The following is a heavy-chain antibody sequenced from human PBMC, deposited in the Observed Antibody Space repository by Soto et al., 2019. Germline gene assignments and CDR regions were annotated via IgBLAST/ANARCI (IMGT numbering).Heavy chain of an antibody. CDR1: GGSISSGGYY. V-gene: IGHV4-31*03. J-gene: IGHJ6*02. CDR2: IYYSGST. Sequence: SETLSLTCTVSGGSISSGGYYWSWIRQHPGKGLEWIGYIYYSGSTYYNPSLKSRVTISVDTSKNQFSLKLSSVTAADTAVYYCARDTPRDYYGSGNSQEGYYYGMDVWGQGTTVTVSS. D-gene: IGHD3-10*01. CDR3: ARDTPRDYYGSGNSQEGYYYGMDV.